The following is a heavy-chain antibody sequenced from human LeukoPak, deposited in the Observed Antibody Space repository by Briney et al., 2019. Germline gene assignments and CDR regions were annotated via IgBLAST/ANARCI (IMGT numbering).Heavy chain of an antibody. J-gene: IGHJ4*02. Sequence: GGSLRLSCAASGFTFSSYALHWVRQAPGKGLEYVSAISSNGGSTYYANSVKGRFTISRDNSKNTLYLQMGSLRAEDMAVYYCARWSSGYYYDYWGQGTLVTVPS. CDR3: ARWSSGYYYDY. V-gene: IGHV3-64*01. CDR1: GFTFSSYA. CDR2: ISSNGGST. D-gene: IGHD3-22*01.